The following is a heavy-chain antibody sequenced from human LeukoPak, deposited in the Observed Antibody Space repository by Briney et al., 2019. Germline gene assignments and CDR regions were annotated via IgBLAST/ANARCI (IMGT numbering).Heavy chain of an antibody. CDR1: GFTFSSYS. J-gene: IGHJ4*02. CDR2: ISSSSSTI. D-gene: IGHD6-6*01. Sequence: GGSLRLSCAASGFTFSSYSMNWVRQAPGKGLEWVSYISSSSSTIYYADSVKGRFTISRDNAKNSLYLQMNSLRAEDTAVYYCAREEYSSSYYFDYWGQGTLVTASS. CDR3: AREEYSSSYYFDY. V-gene: IGHV3-48*01.